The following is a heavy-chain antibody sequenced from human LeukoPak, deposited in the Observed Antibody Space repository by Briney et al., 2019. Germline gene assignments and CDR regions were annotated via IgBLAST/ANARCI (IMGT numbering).Heavy chain of an antibody. CDR2: IKSKTDGGTT. D-gene: IGHD5-24*01. CDR3: TNRRVGVPR. J-gene: IGHJ4*02. CDR1: GYSFTDAW. Sequence: GESLRLSCAASGYSFTDAWMNWVRQAPGKGLEWVGRIKSKTDGGTTDYAAPVKGRFTISRDDSKNTLYLQMNSLKTEDTAVYYCTNRRVGVPRWGQGTLVTVSS. V-gene: IGHV3-15*01.